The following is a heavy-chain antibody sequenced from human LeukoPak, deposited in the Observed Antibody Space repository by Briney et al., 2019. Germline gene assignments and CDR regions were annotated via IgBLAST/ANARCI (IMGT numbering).Heavy chain of an antibody. J-gene: IGHJ4*02. D-gene: IGHD6-19*01. V-gene: IGHV5-51*01. CDR2: IYPGDSDT. CDR1: GYSFTSSW. CDR3: ARPLSSGWYVD. Sequence: GESLKISCKGSGYSFTSSWIAWVRQMSGKGLEWMGIIYPGDSDTRYSPSFQGQVTISADKSISTAYLQWSSLKASDTAMYYCARPLSSGWYVDWGQGTLVTVSS.